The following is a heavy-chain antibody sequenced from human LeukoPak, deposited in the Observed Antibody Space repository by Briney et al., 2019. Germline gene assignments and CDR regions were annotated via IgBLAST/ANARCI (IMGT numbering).Heavy chain of an antibody. CDR1: GGSISSYY. Sequence: PSETLSLTCTVSGGSISSYYWSWIRQPPGKGLEWIGYIYYSGSTNYNPSLKSRVTISVDTSKNQFSLKLSSVTAADTAVYYCAGLCSGYDWVFDYWGQGTLVTVSS. CDR2: IYYSGST. CDR3: AGLCSGYDWVFDY. D-gene: IGHD5-12*01. V-gene: IGHV4-59*01. J-gene: IGHJ4*01.